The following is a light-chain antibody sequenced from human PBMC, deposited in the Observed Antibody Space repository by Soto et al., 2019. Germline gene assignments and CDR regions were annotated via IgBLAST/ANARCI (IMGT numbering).Light chain of an antibody. CDR3: QQRSNWPRFT. Sequence: EIVLTQSPATLSLSPGERATLSCRASQSVSSYLAWYQQKPGQAPRLLIYDASNRATGIPARFSGSGSGTDVTLTISSREPEDFAVYYWQQRSNWPRFTFGPGTKVDIK. CDR2: DAS. J-gene: IGKJ3*01. V-gene: IGKV3-11*01. CDR1: QSVSSY.